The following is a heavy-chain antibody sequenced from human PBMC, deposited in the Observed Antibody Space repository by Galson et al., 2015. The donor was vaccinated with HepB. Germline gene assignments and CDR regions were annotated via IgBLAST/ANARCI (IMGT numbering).Heavy chain of an antibody. CDR3: AKVFPEKTDGWYRQALYYFDS. CDR2: ISGSGGST. D-gene: IGHD6-19*01. Sequence: SLRLSCAASGFSFSNYAMTWVRQAPGKGLEWVSTISGSGGSTDYTDSVKGRFTISRDNSKNTLYLQMNSLRADDTAVYFCAKVFPEKTDGWYRQALYYFDSWGQGTRVTVSS. J-gene: IGHJ4*02. V-gene: IGHV3-23*01. CDR1: GFSFSNYA.